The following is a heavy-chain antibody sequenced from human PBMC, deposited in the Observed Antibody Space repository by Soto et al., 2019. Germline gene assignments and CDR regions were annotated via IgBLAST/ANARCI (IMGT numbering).Heavy chain of an antibody. D-gene: IGHD3-22*01. CDR3: ASQDDSSGYYYSTRDWFDP. V-gene: IGHV1-46*01. J-gene: IGHJ5*02. Sequence: GASVKVSCKASGYTLTSYYMHWVRQAPGQGLEWMGIINPSGGSTSYAQKFQGRVTMTRDTSTSTVYMELSSLRSEDTAVYYCASQDDSSGYYYSTRDWFDPWGQGTLVTVSS. CDR1: GYTLTSYY. CDR2: INPSGGST.